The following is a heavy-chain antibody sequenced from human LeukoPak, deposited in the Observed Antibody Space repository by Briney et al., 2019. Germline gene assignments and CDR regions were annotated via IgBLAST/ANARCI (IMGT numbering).Heavy chain of an antibody. Sequence: SETLSLTCTVSGGSISSYYWNWIRQPPGKGLEWIGYIYYSGSTNYNPSLKSRVTISVDTSKNQLSLRLSSVTAADTAVYYCARDKVAGMFDYWGQGTLVTVSS. J-gene: IGHJ4*02. D-gene: IGHD6-19*01. CDR3: ARDKVAGMFDY. V-gene: IGHV4-59*01. CDR2: IYYSGST. CDR1: GGSISSYY.